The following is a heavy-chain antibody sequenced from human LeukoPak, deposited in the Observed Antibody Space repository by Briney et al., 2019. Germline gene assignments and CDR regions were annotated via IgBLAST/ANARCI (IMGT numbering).Heavy chain of an antibody. CDR3: ARGSLEGEWEPRGQDAFDI. J-gene: IGHJ3*02. Sequence: PGGSLRLSCAASGFTFSSYEMNWVRQAPGKGLEWVSYISSSGSTIYYADSVKGRFTISRDNAKNSLYLQMNSLRAEDTAVYYCARGSLEGEWEPRGQDAFDIWGQGTMVTVSS. CDR1: GFTFSSYE. CDR2: ISSSGSTI. V-gene: IGHV3-48*03. D-gene: IGHD1-26*01.